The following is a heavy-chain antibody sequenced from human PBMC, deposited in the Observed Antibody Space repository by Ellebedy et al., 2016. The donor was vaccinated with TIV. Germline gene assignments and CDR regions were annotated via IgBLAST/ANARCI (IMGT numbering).Heavy chain of an antibody. CDR2: IYHTGHI. V-gene: IGHV4-39*07. Sequence: MPSETLSLTCSVSGGSVTTTTYRWSWIRRPPGKGLEWLGTIYHTGHIYDNPSLGNRFTISIDTSKNQFSLTVRSVTAADTAVYYCAMHQKELFDYWGPGALISVSS. CDR1: GGSVTTTTYR. CDR3: AMHQKELFDY. D-gene: IGHD1-26*01. J-gene: IGHJ4*02.